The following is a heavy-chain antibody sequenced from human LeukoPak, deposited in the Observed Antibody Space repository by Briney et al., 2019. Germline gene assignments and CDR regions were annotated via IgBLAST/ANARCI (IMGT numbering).Heavy chain of an antibody. J-gene: IGHJ4*02. Sequence: GGSLRLSCAASGFTVSSSYMSWVRQAPGKGLEWVSVIYSGGSTYYADSVKGRFTISRDNSKNTLYLQMNSLRAEDTAAYYCARGLKIVGLLRPFDYWGQGTLVTVSS. V-gene: IGHV3-66*02. CDR1: GFTVSSSY. CDR3: ARGLKIVGLLRPFDY. CDR2: IYSGGST. D-gene: IGHD2/OR15-2a*01.